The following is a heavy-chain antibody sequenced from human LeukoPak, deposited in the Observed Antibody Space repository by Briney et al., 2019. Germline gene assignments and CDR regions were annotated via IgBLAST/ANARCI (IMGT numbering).Heavy chain of an antibody. CDR3: AKESGSGSYLERYFDC. CDR2: IGGGGGST. V-gene: IGHV3-23*01. J-gene: IGHJ4*02. CDR1: GFTFNSYA. D-gene: IGHD1-26*01. Sequence: GGSLRLSCAASGFTFNSYAMSWVRQAPGKGLEWVSAIGGGGGSTYYADSVKGRFTISRDNSKNMLYLQMNSLRAEDTAVYYCAKESGSGSYLERYFDCWGQGTLVTVSS.